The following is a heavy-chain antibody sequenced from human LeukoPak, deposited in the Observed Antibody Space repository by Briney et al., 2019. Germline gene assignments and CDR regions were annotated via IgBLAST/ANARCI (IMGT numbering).Heavy chain of an antibody. Sequence: GGSLRLSCAASGFTFNSYSMNWVRQAPGKGLEWVSYISSSSSTIYYADSVKGRFTISRDNAKNSLYLQMNSLRAEDTAVYYCARDSPYYYDSSGAFDYWGQGTLVTVSS. D-gene: IGHD3-22*01. CDR1: GFTFNSYS. J-gene: IGHJ4*02. CDR2: ISSSSSTI. V-gene: IGHV3-48*01. CDR3: ARDSPYYYDSSGAFDY.